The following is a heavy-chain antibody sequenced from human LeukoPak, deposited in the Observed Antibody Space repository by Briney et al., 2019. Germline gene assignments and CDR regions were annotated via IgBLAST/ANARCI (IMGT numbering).Heavy chain of an antibody. D-gene: IGHD6-19*01. CDR3: ARAARLRIAVAGRGDWFDP. V-gene: IGHV1-2*02. J-gene: IGHJ5*02. CDR2: INPNSGGT. Sequence: APVKVSFKASGYTFTGYYMHWVRQAPGQGLEWMGWINPNSGGTNYAQKFQGRVTMTRDTSISTAYMELSRLRSDDTAVYYCARAARLRIAVAGRGDWFDPWGQGTLVTVSS. CDR1: GYTFTGYY.